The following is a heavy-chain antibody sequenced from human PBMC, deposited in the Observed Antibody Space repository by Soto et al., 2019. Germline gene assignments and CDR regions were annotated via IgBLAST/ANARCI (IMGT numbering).Heavy chain of an antibody. Sequence: SETLSLTCTVSGGSISSYYWSWIRQPPGKGLEWIGYIYYSGSTNYNPSLKSRVTISVDTSKNQFSLKLSSVTAADTAVYYCARHLGGSTSHGAFDIWGQGTMVTVSS. CDR1: GGSISSYY. V-gene: IGHV4-59*08. CDR2: IYYSGST. D-gene: IGHD2-2*01. J-gene: IGHJ3*02. CDR3: ARHLGGSTSHGAFDI.